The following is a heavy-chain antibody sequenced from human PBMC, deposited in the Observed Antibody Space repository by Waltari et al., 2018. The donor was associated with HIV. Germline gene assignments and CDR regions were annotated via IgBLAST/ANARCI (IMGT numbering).Heavy chain of an antibody. CDR3: TTWWFGEVSALNI. CDR2: INSDGSNT. D-gene: IGHD3-10*01. V-gene: IGHV3-74*01. Sequence: EVQLVESGGGLVPPGRALRLSCAASGFTTSTYWMHWVRQAPGEGLVWVSRINSDGSNTDYADFVNGRYTISRDNTKNIVYLQMTSLGVEYTAVYYCTTWWFGEVSALNIWGQGTLVTVSS. CDR1: GFTTSTYW. J-gene: IGHJ3*02.